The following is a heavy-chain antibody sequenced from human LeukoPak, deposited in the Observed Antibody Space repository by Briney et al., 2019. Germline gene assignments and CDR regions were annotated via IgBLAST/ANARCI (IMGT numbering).Heavy chain of an antibody. CDR1: GFTFSSYA. D-gene: IGHD4-11*01. CDR3: AKGTALTTATAFDI. Sequence: PGGSLRLSCAGSGFTFSSYAMSWVRQAPGKGLEWDPGIRGTGDYTYYVDSVRGRFTISRDNSKNTLYLQMNSLRGEDTAMYYCAKGTALTTATAFDIWGQGTMVTVSS. J-gene: IGHJ3*02. V-gene: IGHV3-23*01. CDR2: IRGTGDYT.